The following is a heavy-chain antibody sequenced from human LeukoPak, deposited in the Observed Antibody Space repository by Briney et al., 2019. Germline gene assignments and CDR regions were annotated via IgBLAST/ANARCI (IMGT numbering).Heavy chain of an antibody. J-gene: IGHJ6*03. CDR3: ARVGAAGPLRYYYYMDV. Sequence: PGGSLRLSCAASGFTFSSYSMHWVRQAPGKGLEWVAVISYDGSNKYYADSVKGRFTISRDNSKNTLYLQMNSLRAEDTAVYYCARVGAAGPLRYYYYMDVWGKGTTVTVSS. CDR2: ISYDGSNK. V-gene: IGHV3-30*04. D-gene: IGHD1-26*01. CDR1: GFTFSSYS.